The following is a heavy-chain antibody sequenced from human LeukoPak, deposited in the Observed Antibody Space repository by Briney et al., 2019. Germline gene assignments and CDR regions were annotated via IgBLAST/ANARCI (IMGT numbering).Heavy chain of an antibody. J-gene: IGHJ4*02. CDR1: GFTFSSYA. V-gene: IGHV3-23*01. D-gene: IGHD2-2*01. CDR2: ISGSGGST. Sequence: PGGSLRLSCAASGFTFSSYAMSWVRQAPGKGLEWVSAISGSGGSTYYADSVKGRFTISRDNSKNTLYLQMNSLRAEDTAVYYCAKIPVDCSSTSCYPVDFDYWGQGTLVTVSS. CDR3: AKIPVDCSSTSCYPVDFDY.